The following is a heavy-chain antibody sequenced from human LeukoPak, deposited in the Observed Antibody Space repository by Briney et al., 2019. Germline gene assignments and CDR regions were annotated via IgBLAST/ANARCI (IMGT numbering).Heavy chain of an antibody. V-gene: IGHV4-59*01. CDR2: IYYTGST. D-gene: IGHD2-15*01. Sequence: SETLSLTCTVSGGSLSSYYWTWIRQPPGKGLEWIGYIYYTGSTSYNPSLKSRVTISVDTSKNQFSLKLSSVTAADTAVYYCARVILYCSGGSCPYYFDYWGQGTLVTVSS. CDR3: ARVILYCSGGSCPYYFDY. CDR1: GGSLSSYY. J-gene: IGHJ4*02.